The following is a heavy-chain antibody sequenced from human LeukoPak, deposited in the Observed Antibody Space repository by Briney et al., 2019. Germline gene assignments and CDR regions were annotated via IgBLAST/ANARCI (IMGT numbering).Heavy chain of an antibody. Sequence: PGGSLRLSCAASGFTFSDYAMNWVRQAPGKGLEWVSAISGSGDSKYYADSVEGRFTISRDNSKNTLHLQMNSLRVEDTALYYCAKRHDILGGKYYFDYWGQGALVTVSS. CDR3: AKRHDILGGKYYFDY. CDR1: GFTFSDYA. CDR2: ISGSGDSK. D-gene: IGHD3-16*01. V-gene: IGHV3-23*01. J-gene: IGHJ4*02.